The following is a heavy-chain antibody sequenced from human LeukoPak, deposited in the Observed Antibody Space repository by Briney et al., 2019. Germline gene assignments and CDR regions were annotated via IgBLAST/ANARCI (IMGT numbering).Heavy chain of an antibody. CDR2: INPSGGST. Sequence: ASVKVSCKASGYTFTSYDINWVRQATGQGLEWMGIINPSGGSTTYAQKFQGRVTMTRDTSTSTVYMELSSLRSEDTAVYYCATCSSTSCYKGGLDYWGQGTLVTVSS. CDR3: ATCSSTSCYKGGLDY. D-gene: IGHD2-2*02. CDR1: GYTFTSYD. V-gene: IGHV1-46*01. J-gene: IGHJ4*02.